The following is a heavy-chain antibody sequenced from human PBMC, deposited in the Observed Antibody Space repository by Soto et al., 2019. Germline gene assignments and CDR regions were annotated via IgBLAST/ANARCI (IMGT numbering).Heavy chain of an antibody. J-gene: IGHJ4*02. CDR3: AKGPLRAVAVTARYFDT. CDR1: GFTFSSYA. D-gene: IGHD6-19*01. Sequence: EVQLLESGGGLVQPGGSLRLSCAPSGFTFSSYAMNWVRQAPGKGLEWVAAITLSGGTRYYTDSVKGRFTISRANSKNTLYMQMNSLRAEDTAIYYCAKGPLRAVAVTARYFDTWGQGTLVTVSS. V-gene: IGHV3-23*01. CDR2: ITLSGGTR.